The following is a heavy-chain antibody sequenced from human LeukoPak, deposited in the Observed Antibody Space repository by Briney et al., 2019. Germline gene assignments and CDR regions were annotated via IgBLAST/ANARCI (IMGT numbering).Heavy chain of an antibody. CDR3: ARDPGIASAGTVGYFDY. CDR2: INQDGSDK. D-gene: IGHD6-13*01. Sequence: GGSLRLSCTASGFTFGDYAMTWVRQAPGKGLEWVANINQDGSDKYYEDSVKGRFSISRDNAKNSLSLQMNSLRAEDTAVYYCARDPGIASAGTVGYFDYWGQGILVTVSS. CDR1: GFTFGDYA. V-gene: IGHV3-7*01. J-gene: IGHJ4*02.